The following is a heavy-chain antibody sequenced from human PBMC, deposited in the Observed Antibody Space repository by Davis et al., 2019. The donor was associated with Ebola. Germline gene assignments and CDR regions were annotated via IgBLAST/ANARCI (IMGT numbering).Heavy chain of an antibody. CDR2: INAGNGNT. V-gene: IGHV1-3*01. CDR1: GYTFTSYA. D-gene: IGHD5-18*01. CDR3: AREGITWIQISGFDY. J-gene: IGHJ4*02. Sequence: ASVKVSCKASGYTFTSYAMHWVRQAPGQRLEWMGWINAGNGNTKYSQKFQGRVTITRDTSASTAYMELSSLRSEDTAVYYCAREGITWIQISGFDYWGQGTLVTVSS.